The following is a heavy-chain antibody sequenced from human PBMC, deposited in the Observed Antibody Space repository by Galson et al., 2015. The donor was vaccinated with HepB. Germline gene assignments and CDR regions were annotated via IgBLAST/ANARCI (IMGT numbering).Heavy chain of an antibody. CDR2: IDPSDSYT. Sequence: QSGAEVKKPGESLRISCKGSGYSFTSYWISWVRQMPGKGLEWMGRIDPSDSYTNYSPSFQGHVTIPADKSISTAYLQWSSLKASDTAMYYCARHSGYCSGGSCLRNWFDPWGQGTLVTVSS. J-gene: IGHJ5*02. D-gene: IGHD2-15*01. CDR1: GYSFTSYW. V-gene: IGHV5-10-1*01. CDR3: ARHSGYCSGGSCLRNWFDP.